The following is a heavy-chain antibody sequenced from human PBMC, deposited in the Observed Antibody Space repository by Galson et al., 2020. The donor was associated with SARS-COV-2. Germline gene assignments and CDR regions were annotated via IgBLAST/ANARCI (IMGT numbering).Heavy chain of an antibody. CDR3: AKNAGSYPYDAFDV. V-gene: IGHV3-74*01. CDR2: ISSDGTTT. CDR1: GFPFSSHW. Sequence: GGSLRLSCAAFGFPFSSHWMHWVRQAPGKGLVWVSRISSDGTTTDYADSVKGRFAISRDDAKNTLYLQMTSLRAEDTAVYFCAKNAGSYPYDAFDVWGQGTMVTVSS. D-gene: IGHD3-22*01. J-gene: IGHJ3*01.